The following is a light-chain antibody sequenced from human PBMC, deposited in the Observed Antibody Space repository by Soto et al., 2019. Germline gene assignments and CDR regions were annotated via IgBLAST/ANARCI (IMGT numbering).Light chain of an antibody. CDR3: QRCDYLPI. Sequence: DIQMTQSPSSLSASVGDRVTITCQASQDITSYLNWYQHKPGKAPKLLIYDASILEAGVPPRFSGSGYGTDFTLTISSLQPEDVATYYCQRCDYLPIFGPGTTVDFK. CDR1: QDITSY. V-gene: IGKV1-33*01. CDR2: DAS. J-gene: IGKJ3*01.